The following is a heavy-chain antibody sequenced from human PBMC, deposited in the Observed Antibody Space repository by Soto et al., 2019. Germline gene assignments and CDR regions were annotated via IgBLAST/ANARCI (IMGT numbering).Heavy chain of an antibody. CDR3: ARGEYDSSGYYSFDS. Sequence: SETXSLTCTVSGGSIXRXXXSWIRQPPGKGLEWIGYIYHSGSTYYNPSLKSRVTISVDRSKNQFSLKLSSVTAADTAVYYCARGEYDSSGYYSFDSWGQGTLVTVSS. J-gene: IGHJ4*02. CDR1: GGSIXRXX. D-gene: IGHD3-22*01. CDR2: IYHSGST. V-gene: IGHV4-59*01.